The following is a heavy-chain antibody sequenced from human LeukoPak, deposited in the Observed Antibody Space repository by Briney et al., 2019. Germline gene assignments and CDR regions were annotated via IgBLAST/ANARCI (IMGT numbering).Heavy chain of an antibody. D-gene: IGHD4/OR15-4a*01. J-gene: IGHJ4*02. CDR3: EGHNYGGPFDY. CDR2: IPNDGSKT. CDR1: GFSFSSYA. Sequence: GGSLRLSCAASGFSFSSYAMHWVRQAPGKGLEWVAAIPNDGSKTYYADSVKGRFTISRDNAKNSLYLQMNSLRDEDTAVYYCEGHNYGGPFDYWGLGTLVTVSS. V-gene: IGHV3-30-3*01.